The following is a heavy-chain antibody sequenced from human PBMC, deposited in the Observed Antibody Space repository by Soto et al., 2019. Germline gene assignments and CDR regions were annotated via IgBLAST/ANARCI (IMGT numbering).Heavy chain of an antibody. Sequence: SVKVSCKASGGTLSSYAISWVRRAPGQGLEWMGGIIPIFGTANYAQKFQGRVTITADESTSTAYMELSSLRSEDTAVYYCARDRGYCSGGSCYYFDYWGQGTLVTVSS. CDR2: IIPIFGTA. CDR3: ARDRGYCSGGSCYYFDY. CDR1: GGTLSSYA. J-gene: IGHJ4*02. V-gene: IGHV1-69*13. D-gene: IGHD2-15*01.